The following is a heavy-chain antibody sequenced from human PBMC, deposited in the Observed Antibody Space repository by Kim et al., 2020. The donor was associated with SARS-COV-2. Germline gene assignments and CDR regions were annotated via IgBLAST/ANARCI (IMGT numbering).Heavy chain of an antibody. V-gene: IGHV3-53*01. CDR3: ARDRAPVTGWYFDF. CDR2: IYNVGTT. Sequence: GGSLRLSCAVSGLILSDNYMSWVRQAPGKGLEWFSIIYNVGTTYYADSVKGRFTISRDNSKNTLYLQMNSLRAEDTAVYYCARDRAPVTGWYFDFWGPGTVVTVSS. D-gene: IGHD6-19*01. CDR1: GLILSDNY. J-gene: IGHJ3*01.